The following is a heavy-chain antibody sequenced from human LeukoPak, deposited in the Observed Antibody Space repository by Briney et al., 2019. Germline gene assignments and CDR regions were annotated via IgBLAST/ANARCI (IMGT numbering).Heavy chain of an antibody. Sequence: SVKVSCKASGGTFSSYAISWVRQAPGQGLEWMGGIIPIFGTANYAQKFQGRVTITTDESTSTAYMELSSLRSEDTAVYYCARKTEYSYGPVAFDIWGQGTMVTVSS. CDR3: ARKTEYSYGPVAFDI. CDR2: IIPIFGTA. CDR1: GGTFSSYA. J-gene: IGHJ3*02. V-gene: IGHV1-69*05. D-gene: IGHD5-18*01.